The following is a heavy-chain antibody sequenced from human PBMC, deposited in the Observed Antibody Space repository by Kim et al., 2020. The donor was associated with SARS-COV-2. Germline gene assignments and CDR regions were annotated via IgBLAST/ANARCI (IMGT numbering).Heavy chain of an antibody. J-gene: IGHJ4*02. V-gene: IGHV1-3*04. Sequence: ASVKVSCKASGYTFTTYNIHWVRQAPGQGLEWMGWINRGKGNTKHSQKFQGRVSISRDTSASTAYMELSSLGSEDTAVYYCVTGGGPAWGQGTLVTVSS. CDR3: VTGGGPA. D-gene: IGHD5-12*01. CDR2: INRGKGNT. CDR1: GYTFTTYN.